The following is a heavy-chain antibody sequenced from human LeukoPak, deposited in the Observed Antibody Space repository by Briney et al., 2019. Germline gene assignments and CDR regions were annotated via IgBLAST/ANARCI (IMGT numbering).Heavy chain of an antibody. CDR2: IYYSGST. CDR3: ARETPGDYDILTGYFRGNWFDP. CDR1: GGSISSYY. J-gene: IGHJ5*02. Sequence: NTSETLSLTCTVSGGSISSYYWSWIRKPPGKGLEWIGYIYYSGSTNYNPSLKSRVTISVDTSKNQFSLKLSSVTAADTAVYYCARETPGDYDILTGYFRGNWFDPWGQGTLVTVSS. D-gene: IGHD3-9*01. V-gene: IGHV4-59*12.